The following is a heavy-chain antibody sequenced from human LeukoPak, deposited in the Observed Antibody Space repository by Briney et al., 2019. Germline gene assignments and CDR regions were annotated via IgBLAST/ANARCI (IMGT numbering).Heavy chain of an antibody. D-gene: IGHD4-17*01. J-gene: IGHJ4*02. V-gene: IGHV3-30*18. Sequence: GGSLRLSCAASGFAFGSYGMHWVRQAPGKGLEWVAVISYDGRNKYYVDSVKGRFTISRDNSKNTLYLQMNSLRAEDTAVYYCAKDWHTVTSFDYWGQGTLVTVSS. CDR2: ISYDGRNK. CDR1: GFAFGSYG. CDR3: AKDWHTVTSFDY.